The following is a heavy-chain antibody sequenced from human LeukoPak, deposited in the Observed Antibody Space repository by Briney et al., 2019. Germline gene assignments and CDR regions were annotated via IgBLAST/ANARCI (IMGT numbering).Heavy chain of an antibody. CDR3: ARGKLYDRYTFDP. D-gene: IGHD5-24*01. CDR1: GGSISSDY. J-gene: IGHJ5*02. CDR2: IYYSGST. Sequence: SETLSLTCTVSGGSISSDYWSWIRQPPGKGLEWIGYIYYSGSTNYNPSLKSRVTISVDTSKNQFSLKLSSVTAADTAVYYCARGKLYDRYTFDPWGQGTLVTVSS. V-gene: IGHV4-59*01.